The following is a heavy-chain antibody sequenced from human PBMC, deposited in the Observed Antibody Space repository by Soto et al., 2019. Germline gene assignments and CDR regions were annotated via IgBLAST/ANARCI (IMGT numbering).Heavy chain of an antibody. CDR2: IYYSGST. V-gene: IGHV4-59*01. D-gene: IGHD4-17*01. CDR3: ARDLRGPAPVRDYYYYGMDV. J-gene: IGHJ6*02. Sequence: SETLSLTCTVSGGSISGYYWGWIRQPPGKGLEWIGYIYYSGSTNYNPSLKSRVTISVDTSKNQFSLKLSSVTAADTAVYYCARDLRGPAPVRDYYYYGMDVWGQGTTVTVSS. CDR1: GGSISGYY.